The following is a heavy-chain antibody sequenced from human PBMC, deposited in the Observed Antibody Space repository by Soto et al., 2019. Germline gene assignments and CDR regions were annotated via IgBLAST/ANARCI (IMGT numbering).Heavy chain of an antibody. J-gene: IGHJ5*02. V-gene: IGHV4-39*01. Sequence: QLQLQESGPGLVKPSETLSLTCTVSGGSISSSSFHWGWIRQPPGKGLEWIGSIYYSGSTYYSPSLKSRVTISVDTSKNQFSLKLSSLTAADTAVYYCARREWAAGTDCWFDPWGQGTLVTVSS. CDR1: GGSISSSSFH. CDR3: ARREWAAGTDCWFDP. CDR2: IYYSGST. D-gene: IGHD6-13*01.